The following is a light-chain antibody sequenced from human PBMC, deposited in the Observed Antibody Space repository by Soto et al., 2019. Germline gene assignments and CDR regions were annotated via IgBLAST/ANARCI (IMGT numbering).Light chain of an antibody. CDR2: DVS. J-gene: IGKJ1*01. CDR1: QSVSTW. Sequence: DIQLPQSPSTLSASVGDRVTITCRASQSVSTWLAWYQQKPGKAPKFLIYDVSSLESGVPSRFSGSGSGTEFTLTISSLQPDDFATYYCQQYKSYSPTFGQGTKVDI. V-gene: IGKV1-5*01. CDR3: QQYKSYSPT.